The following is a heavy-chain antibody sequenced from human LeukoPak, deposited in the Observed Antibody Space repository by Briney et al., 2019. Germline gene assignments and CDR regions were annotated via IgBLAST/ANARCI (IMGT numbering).Heavy chain of an antibody. CDR3: AKDSGYGDPDAFDI. CDR2: ISGGGETT. Sequence: GGSLRLSCAASGSTFNNYAMNWVRQAPGKGLEWVSSISGGGETTYYADSAKGRFTISRDNSQNTLYLQMNSLRAEDTAVYYCAKDSGYGDPDAFDIWGQGTMVTVSS. J-gene: IGHJ3*02. CDR1: GSTFNNYA. D-gene: IGHD4-17*01. V-gene: IGHV3-23*01.